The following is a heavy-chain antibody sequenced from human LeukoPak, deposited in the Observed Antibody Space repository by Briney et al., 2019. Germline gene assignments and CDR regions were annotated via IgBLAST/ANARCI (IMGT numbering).Heavy chain of an antibody. Sequence: GGSLRFSCAASGFTFSSYAMSWVRQAPGKGLEWVSAISGSGGSTYYADSVKGRFTISRDNSKNTLYLQMNSLRAEDTAVYDCAKGSSGYYYPSWGQGTLVTVSS. J-gene: IGHJ5*02. CDR3: AKGSSGYYYPS. CDR1: GFTFSSYA. V-gene: IGHV3-23*01. CDR2: ISGSGGST. D-gene: IGHD3-22*01.